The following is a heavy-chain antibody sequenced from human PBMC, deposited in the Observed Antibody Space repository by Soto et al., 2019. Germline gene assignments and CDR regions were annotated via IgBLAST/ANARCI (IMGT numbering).Heavy chain of an antibody. V-gene: IGHV4-34*01. CDR3: ARPDSSGWYLSGMDV. CDR2: INHSGNT. CDR1: GGSFSGYY. Sequence: PSETLSLTCAVYGGSFSGYYWSWIRQPPGKGLEWIGEINHSGNTNYNPSLKSRVTISVDTSKNQFSLKLSSVTAADTAVYYCARPDSSGWYLSGMDVWGQGTTVTVSS. J-gene: IGHJ6*02. D-gene: IGHD6-19*01.